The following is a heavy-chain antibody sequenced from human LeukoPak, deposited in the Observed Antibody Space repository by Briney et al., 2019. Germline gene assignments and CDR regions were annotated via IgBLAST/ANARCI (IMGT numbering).Heavy chain of an antibody. CDR1: GFTLSNYD. V-gene: IGHV3-13*01. CDR2: IRTAGDT. Sequence: GGSLRLSCAASGFTLSNYDMHWVRQATGKSPEWVSTIRTAGDTHYPVSVKGRFSISRENAKNSLYLQMSDLRAGDTAVYFCARVRHFGEVSNWNFDLWGRGTLVTVSP. J-gene: IGHJ2*01. CDR3: ARVRHFGEVSNWNFDL. D-gene: IGHD3-10*01.